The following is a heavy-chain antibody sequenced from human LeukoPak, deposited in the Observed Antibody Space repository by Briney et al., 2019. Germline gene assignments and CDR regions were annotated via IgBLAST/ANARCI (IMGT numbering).Heavy chain of an antibody. J-gene: IGHJ4*01. D-gene: IGHD4-11*01. CDR2: IWSDGTNS. V-gene: IGHV3-33*08. CDR1: GFIYSHYG. Sequence: GGSLTLSCAASGFIYSHYGMHWVRQAPGKGLEWVAVIWSDGTNSFYGGSVKGRFTISRDNSQNTLFLLMDSLRVEDTAVYYCVRDAQRGFDYSNSLRYWGHGTLVTVSS. CDR3: VRDAQRGFDYSNSLRY.